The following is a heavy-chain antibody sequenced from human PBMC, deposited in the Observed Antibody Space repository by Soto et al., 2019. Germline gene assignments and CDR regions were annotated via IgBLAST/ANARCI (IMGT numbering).Heavy chain of an antibody. CDR2: IYYSGST. CDR1: GGSISSYY. J-gene: IGHJ6*02. V-gene: IGHV4-59*08. Sequence: QVQLQESGPGLVKPSETLSLTCTVSGGSISSYYWSWIRQPPGKGLEWIGYIYYSGSTNYNPSLKSRVTISVDTTKNQFSLKLSSVTAADTAVYYCASTRITMVRGVIENYGMDVWGQGTTVTVSS. D-gene: IGHD3-10*01. CDR3: ASTRITMVRGVIENYGMDV.